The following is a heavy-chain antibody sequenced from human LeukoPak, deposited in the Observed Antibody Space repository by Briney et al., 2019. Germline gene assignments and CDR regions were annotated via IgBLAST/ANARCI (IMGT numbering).Heavy chain of an antibody. Sequence: SETLSLTCTVSGGSISSYYWSWIRQPAGKGLEWIGRINTSGSSNYNPSLRSRVTMSVDTSQNQSPLNLSSVTAAGTAVYYCAREGGGPRWLDPWGQGTLVTVSS. CDR2: INTSGSS. V-gene: IGHV4-4*07. D-gene: IGHD6-25*01. CDR1: GGSISSYY. J-gene: IGHJ5*02. CDR3: AREGGGPRWLDP.